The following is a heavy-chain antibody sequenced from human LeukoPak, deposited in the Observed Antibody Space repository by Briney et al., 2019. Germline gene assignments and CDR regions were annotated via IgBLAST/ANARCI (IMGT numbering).Heavy chain of an antibody. CDR3: ARRFVNSGGYYYDDY. D-gene: IGHD3-22*01. J-gene: IGHJ4*02. CDR1: GGSISKSY. CDR2: ISYSGTA. Sequence: SETLSLTCTVSGGSISKSYWTWIRQPPGKGLEWIGYISYSGTASYNPSLKSRVTISVDTTNNQFTLKVKSLTAAGMAVYFCARRFVNSGGYYYDDYWGQGTLVTVSS. V-gene: IGHV4-59*08.